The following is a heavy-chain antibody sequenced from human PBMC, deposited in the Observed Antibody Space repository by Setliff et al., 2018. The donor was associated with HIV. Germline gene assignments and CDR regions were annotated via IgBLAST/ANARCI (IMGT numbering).Heavy chain of an antibody. V-gene: IGHV4-34*01. CDR3: ARGGDYNFWAGYWT. CDR1: GGSFTGYY. Sequence: SETLSLTCTVYGGSFTGYYWTWIRQPPGKGLEWIGEINHSGSTNYNPSLESRVTISVDTSKKHFSLRLTSVTAADTAVYFCARGGDYNFWAGYWTWGQRTLVTVSS. D-gene: IGHD3-3*01. J-gene: IGHJ5*02. CDR2: INHSGST.